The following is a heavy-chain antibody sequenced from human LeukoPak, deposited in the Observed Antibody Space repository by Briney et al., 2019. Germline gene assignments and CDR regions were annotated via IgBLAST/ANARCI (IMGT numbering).Heavy chain of an antibody. CDR3: ASILYWGGDFYWDY. V-gene: IGHV4-38-2*01. CDR1: GYSISSGYY. CDR2: IYHSGST. J-gene: IGHJ4*02. Sequence: SETLSLTCAVSGYSISSGYYWGWIRQPPGKGLEWIGRIYHSGSTYYNPSLKSRVTISGDMYKNQFSLKLSSVTAADTAVYFCASILYWGGDFYWDYWGQGTLVTVSS. D-gene: IGHD2-21*01.